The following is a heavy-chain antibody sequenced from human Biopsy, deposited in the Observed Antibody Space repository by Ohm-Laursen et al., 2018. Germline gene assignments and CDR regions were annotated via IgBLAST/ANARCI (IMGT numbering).Heavy chain of an antibody. CDR1: GFNFDDFA. CDR2: ISWNSGRI. Sequence: SLRLSCAASGFNFDDFATHWVRQTPGKGLEWVSGISWNSGRIAYADSVKGRFTISRDNAKNSLYLQMNSLRAEDTALYYCAKGQAPDGYNYAFDIWGQGTMLTVSS. V-gene: IGHV3-9*01. CDR3: AKGQAPDGYNYAFDI. D-gene: IGHD5-24*01. J-gene: IGHJ3*02.